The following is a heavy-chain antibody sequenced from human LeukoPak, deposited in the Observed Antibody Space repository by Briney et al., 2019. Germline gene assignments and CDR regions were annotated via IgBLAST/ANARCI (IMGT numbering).Heavy chain of an antibody. D-gene: IGHD6-13*01. CDR3: ARRTAAGNYFDY. V-gene: IGHV4-59*08. CDR2: IYYSGST. CDR1: GGSISSYY. J-gene: IGHJ4*02. Sequence: PSETMSPTCTVSGGSISSYYWSWIRQTPGKGLEWIGYIYYSGSTNYNPSLKSRVTISVDTSKNQFSLKLSSVTAADTAVYYCARRTAAGNYFDYWGQGTLVTVSS.